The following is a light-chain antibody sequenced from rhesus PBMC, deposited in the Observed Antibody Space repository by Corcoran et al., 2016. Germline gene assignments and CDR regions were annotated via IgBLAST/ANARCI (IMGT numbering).Light chain of an antibody. V-gene: IGKV3-24*04. CDR3: QQSSNLSHS. Sequence: ETVVTQSPATLSLSPGERATLSCRASQSVGSYLAWYQQKPGQAPRLLIYGASRRATGIPDRFSGSGSGTDFTLTISSLEPEDVGVYYCQQSSNLSHSFGQGTKVEIK. CDR2: GAS. J-gene: IGKJ2*01. CDR1: QSVGSY.